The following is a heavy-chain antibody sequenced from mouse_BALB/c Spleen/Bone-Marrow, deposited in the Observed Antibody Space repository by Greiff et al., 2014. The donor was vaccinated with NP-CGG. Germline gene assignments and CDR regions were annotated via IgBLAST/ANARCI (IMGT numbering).Heavy chain of an antibody. CDR1: GYTFTEYT. J-gene: IGHJ4*01. CDR3: ARSEGRYYFAMNY. Sequence: VQLQQSGPELVKPGTSVKISCKTSGYTFTEYTMHWVKQSRGKSLEWIGGINPNNGGTSYDQKFKGKATLTVDKSSSTAYMELRSLTSEDSAVYYRARSEGRYYFAMNYWGQGTSVTVSS. CDR2: INPNNGGT. V-gene: IGHV1-18*01.